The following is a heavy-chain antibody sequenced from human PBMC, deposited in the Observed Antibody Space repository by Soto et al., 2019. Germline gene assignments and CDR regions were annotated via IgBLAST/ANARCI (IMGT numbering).Heavy chain of an antibody. CDR1: GYTFTGYY. D-gene: IGHD6-13*01. J-gene: IGHJ6*02. CDR2: INPNSGGT. CDR3: ARGIAAAGTSSGWYHYYGMDV. V-gene: IGHV1-2*04. Sequence: GESLKISCKASGYTFTGYYMHWVRQAPGQGLEWMGWINPNSGGTNYAQKFQGWVTMSRDTSISTAYMELSRLRSDDTAVYYCARGIAAAGTSSGWYHYYGMDVWGQGTTVTVSS.